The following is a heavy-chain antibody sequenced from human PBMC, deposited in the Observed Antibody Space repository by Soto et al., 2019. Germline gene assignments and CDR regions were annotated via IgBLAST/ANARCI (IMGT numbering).Heavy chain of an antibody. Sequence: SETLSLTCTVSGGSVSGGIYYWSWIRQPPGKGLEWIGHISHSGTTKYNPSLKSPVTISLDTAKNQFSLKVTSVTAADTAMYYCARASWYEDSSGYPVGWFDPWGQGTRVTVSS. J-gene: IGHJ5*02. CDR1: GGSVSGGIYY. CDR2: ISHSGTT. D-gene: IGHD3-22*01. CDR3: ARASWYEDSSGYPVGWFDP. V-gene: IGHV4-61*01.